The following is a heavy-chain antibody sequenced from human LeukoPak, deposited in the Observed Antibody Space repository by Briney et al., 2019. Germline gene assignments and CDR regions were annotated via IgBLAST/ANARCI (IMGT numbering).Heavy chain of an antibody. V-gene: IGHV3-64D*06. Sequence: GGSLRLSCSASGFTFSSYAMHWVRQAPGKGLEYVSAISGNGGSTYYADSVKGRFTISRDNSKNTLYLQMSSLRAEDTAVYYCVKARGYSYGTFDYWGQGTLVTVSS. D-gene: IGHD5-18*01. CDR2: ISGNGGST. CDR1: GFTFSSYA. J-gene: IGHJ4*02. CDR3: VKARGYSYGTFDY.